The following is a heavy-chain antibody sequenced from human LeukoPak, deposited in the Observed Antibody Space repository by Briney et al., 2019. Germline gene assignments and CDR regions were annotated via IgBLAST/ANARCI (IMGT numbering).Heavy chain of an antibody. Sequence: ASVKVSCKASGGTFSSYAISWVRQAPGQGLEWMGWISAHNGKTLYAQKFQGRVTMITDTSSSTAYMELRSLQSDDTAVYYCARDRESNVYWGQGTLLTVSS. CDR1: GGTFSSYA. CDR3: ARDRESNVY. J-gene: IGHJ4*02. V-gene: IGHV1-18*01. D-gene: IGHD1-26*01. CDR2: ISAHNGKT.